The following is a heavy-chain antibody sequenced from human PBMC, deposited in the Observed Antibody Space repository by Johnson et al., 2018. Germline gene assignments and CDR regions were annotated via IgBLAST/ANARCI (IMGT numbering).Heavy chain of an antibody. CDR3: AKVARFWPQYYYYMDV. J-gene: IGHJ6*03. CDR2: IKQDGSEK. V-gene: IGHV3-7*01. D-gene: IGHD3-3*01. CDR1: GFTFSSYW. Sequence: VQLVESGGGLVQPGGSLRLSCAASGFTFSSYWMSWVRQAPGKGLEWVANIKQDGSEKYYVDSGKGRLTISRDNAKNSLYLQMNSLSAEDTAVYYCAKVARFWPQYYYYMDVWGKGTTVTVSS.